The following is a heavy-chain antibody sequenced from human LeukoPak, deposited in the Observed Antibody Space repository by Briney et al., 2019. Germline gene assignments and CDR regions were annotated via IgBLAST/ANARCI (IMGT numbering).Heavy chain of an antibody. CDR3: ARVSGYDWESFYDY. D-gene: IGHD5-12*01. V-gene: IGHV4-39*07. J-gene: IGHJ4*02. Sequence: SETLSLTCTVSGDSISTSNSYWGWIRQPPGKGLEWIGSIYYSGNTYYNASLKSRVTISVDTSKNQFSLKLNSVTAADTAVYYCARVSGYDWESFYDYWGQGTLVTVSS. CDR2: IYYSGNT. CDR1: GDSISTSNSY.